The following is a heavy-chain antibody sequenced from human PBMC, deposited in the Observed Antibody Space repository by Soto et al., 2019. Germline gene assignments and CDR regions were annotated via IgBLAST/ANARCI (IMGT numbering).Heavy chain of an antibody. Sequence: GESLKISCKGSGYSFTSYWISWVLQMPGKGLEWMGRIDPSDSYTNYSPSFQGHVTISADKSISTAYLQWSSLKASDTAMYYCARLGSIAVAGRHYYYGMDVWGQGTTVTVSS. CDR2: IDPSDSYT. D-gene: IGHD6-19*01. J-gene: IGHJ6*02. CDR1: GYSFTSYW. CDR3: ARLGSIAVAGRHYYYGMDV. V-gene: IGHV5-10-1*01.